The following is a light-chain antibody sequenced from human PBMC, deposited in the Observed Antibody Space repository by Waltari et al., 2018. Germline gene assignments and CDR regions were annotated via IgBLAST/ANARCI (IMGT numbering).Light chain of an antibody. CDR1: PSDIGGYKF. Sequence: QSALTQPPSASGSPGQSVTISCTGTPSDIGGYKFVSWFQQHPGKAPKLVIYDVSERPSGVPDRFSGSKSGSTATLTVSGLQAEDEADYYCSSYGGKNNLIFGGETTLTVL. CDR2: DVS. V-gene: IGLV2-8*01. CDR3: SSYGGKNNLI. J-gene: IGLJ2*01.